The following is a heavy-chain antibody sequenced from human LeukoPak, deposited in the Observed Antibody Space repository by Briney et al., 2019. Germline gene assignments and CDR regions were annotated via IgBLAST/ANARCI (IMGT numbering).Heavy chain of an antibody. CDR1: GLTVSSNY. Sequence: GGSVRLSCAASGLTVSSNYMSWVRQAPGKGRVWVSVLYSGGSTYYADSVKGRFTISRDNSNNTVYLQMNSLGPDAETVYYCCGNLGRQQLVAGWLDSWGQGTVVTVSS. CDR2: LYSGGST. CDR3: CGNLGRQQLVAGWLDS. D-gene: IGHD6-13*01. V-gene: IGHV3-53*01. J-gene: IGHJ5*01.